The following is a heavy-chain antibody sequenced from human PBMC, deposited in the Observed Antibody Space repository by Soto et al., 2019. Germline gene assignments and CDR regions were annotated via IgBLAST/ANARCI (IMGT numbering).Heavy chain of an antibody. J-gene: IGHJ3*02. CDR2: IYYSWNT. Sequence: QVQLQESGPGLVKPSQTLSLTCTVSGGSISSGGYYLSWIRPHPGQGMEWIGYIYYSWNTYYNPSLKSRVTISVDTSKNQFALKLSSVTAADTAVYYCARNTVTHDAFDIWGQGTMVTVSP. V-gene: IGHV4-31*03. D-gene: IGHD4-17*01. CDR1: GGSISSGGYY. CDR3: ARNTVTHDAFDI.